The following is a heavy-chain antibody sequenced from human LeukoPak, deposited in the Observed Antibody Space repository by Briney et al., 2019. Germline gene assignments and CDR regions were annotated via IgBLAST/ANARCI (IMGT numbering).Heavy chain of an antibody. CDR3: AREIRYFDWLVPYYFDY. V-gene: IGHV1-69*05. CDR2: VIPIFGTA. CDR1: GGTFSSYA. D-gene: IGHD3-9*01. Sequence: SVKVSCKASGGTFSSYAISWVRQAPGQGLEWMGRVIPIFGTANYARKFQGRVTITTDESTSTAYVELSSLRSEDTAVYYCAREIRYFDWLVPYYFDYWGQGTLVTVSS. J-gene: IGHJ4*02.